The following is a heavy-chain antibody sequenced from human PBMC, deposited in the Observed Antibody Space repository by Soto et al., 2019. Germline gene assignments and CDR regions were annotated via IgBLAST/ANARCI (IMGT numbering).Heavy chain of an antibody. CDR1: GFSVTGNF. J-gene: IGHJ4*02. CDR3: GWYSGNYFDF. Sequence: EVRQVESGGGLVQPGGSLRLSCAASGFSVTGNFMTWIRQAPGKGLKWVSIVYSGGNTYYADSVKGRFTVSRDKAANTLFLQMNNLRDDDTAAYYCGWYSGNYFDFWGQGTVVTVSS. V-gene: IGHV3-66*01. D-gene: IGHD1-26*01. CDR2: VYSGGNT.